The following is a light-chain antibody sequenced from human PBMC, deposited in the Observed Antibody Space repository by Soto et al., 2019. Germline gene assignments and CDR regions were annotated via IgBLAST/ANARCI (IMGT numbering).Light chain of an antibody. CDR3: HQRSNWPVFT. CDR2: DAS. J-gene: IGKJ3*01. CDR1: QSVSTY. V-gene: IGKV3-11*01. Sequence: EIVLTQSPVTLSLSPGERATLSCRASQSVSTYLAWYQQKPGQAPRLLIYDASNRATDTPARFTGSGSGTDFTLTISSLEPDDFAVYYCHQRSNWPVFTFGPGTRVDIK.